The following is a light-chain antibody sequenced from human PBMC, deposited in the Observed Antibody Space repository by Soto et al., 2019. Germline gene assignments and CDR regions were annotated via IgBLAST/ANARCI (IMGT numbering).Light chain of an antibody. Sequence: DIQMPQSPSTLSASVGDRVTITCRASQSISVWLAWYQQKAGKAPNLLIYKASRLERGVPSRFSGSGSRTDFTLTITNLQPDDFATYYCQQSLTMPLTFGHGTRLEIK. J-gene: IGKJ5*01. CDR3: QQSLTMPLT. CDR2: KAS. CDR1: QSISVW. V-gene: IGKV1-5*03.